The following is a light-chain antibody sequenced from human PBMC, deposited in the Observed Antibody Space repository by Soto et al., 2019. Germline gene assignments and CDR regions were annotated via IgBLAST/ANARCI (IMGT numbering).Light chain of an antibody. CDR3: QSYDSSWTYV. J-gene: IGLJ1*01. CDR2: GNS. Sequence: QSVLTQPPSVSGAPGQRVTISCTGSSSNIGAGYDVHWYQQLPGTAPKLLIYGNSNRPSGVPDRFSGSKSGTSASLAITGLQAEDEADYYCQSYDSSWTYVFGTGTKLTVL. CDR1: SSNIGAGYD. V-gene: IGLV1-40*01.